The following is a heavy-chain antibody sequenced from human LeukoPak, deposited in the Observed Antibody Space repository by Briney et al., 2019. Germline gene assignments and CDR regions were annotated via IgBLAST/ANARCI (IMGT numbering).Heavy chain of an antibody. CDR3: ARDDEITFGTDY. D-gene: IGHD3-16*01. J-gene: IGHJ4*02. Sequence: PGGSLRLSCAASGFTVSTNYMSWVRQAPGKGLEWVSVIYSGGNTYYADSVKGRFTISRDNSKNTLYLQMNSLRAEDTAVYYCARDDEITFGTDYWGQGTLVTVSS. CDR2: IYSGGNT. CDR1: GFTVSTNY. V-gene: IGHV3-66*01.